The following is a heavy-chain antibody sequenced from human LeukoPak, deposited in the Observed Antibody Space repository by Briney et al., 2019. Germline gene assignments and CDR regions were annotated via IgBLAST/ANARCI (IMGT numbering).Heavy chain of an antibody. D-gene: IGHD2-2*02. CDR2: ISIYNGNT. J-gene: IGHJ4*02. V-gene: IGHV1-18*01. CDR3: ARDRAHCSTTSCYSLGY. Sequence: ASVKVSCKASGYTFNNYGISWVRQAPGQGLEWMGGISIYNGNTNYAQKFQGRVAMTTDISTSTAYMELRSLRSDDTAVYYCARDRAHCSTTSCYSLGYWGQGTLVTVSS. CDR1: GYTFNNYG.